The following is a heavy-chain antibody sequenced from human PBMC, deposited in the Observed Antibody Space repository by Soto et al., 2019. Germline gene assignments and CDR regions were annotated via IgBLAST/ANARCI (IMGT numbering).Heavy chain of an antibody. Sequence: SETLSLTCTVSGGSISSYYWSWIRQPPGKGLEWIGNIYYSGSTNYNPSLKSRVTISVDTSKNQFSLKLSSVDAADTAVYYCARDPGYYYGMDVWGQGTTGTVAS. J-gene: IGHJ6*02. V-gene: IGHV4-59*01. CDR3: ARDPGYYYGMDV. CDR1: GGSISSYY. CDR2: IYYSGST.